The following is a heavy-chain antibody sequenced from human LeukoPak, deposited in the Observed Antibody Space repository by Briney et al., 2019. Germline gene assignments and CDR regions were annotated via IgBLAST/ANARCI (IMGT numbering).Heavy chain of an antibody. CDR1: GGSISSYY. Sequence: SETLSLTCTVSGGSISSYYWSWIRQPAGKGLEWIGRIYTSGSTNYNPSLKSRVTMSVDTSKNQFSLKLSSVTAADTAVYCCARDRWYSSSWYWFDPWGQGTLVTVSS. D-gene: IGHD6-13*01. J-gene: IGHJ5*02. CDR3: ARDRWYSSSWYWFDP. V-gene: IGHV4-4*07. CDR2: IYTSGST.